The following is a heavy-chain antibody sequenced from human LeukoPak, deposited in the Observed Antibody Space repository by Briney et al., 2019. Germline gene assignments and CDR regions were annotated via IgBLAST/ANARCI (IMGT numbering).Heavy chain of an antibody. CDR3: ARESFNYYDSSGYYRFDY. CDR1: GYTFTSYY. Sequence: EASVKVSCKASGYTFTSYYMHWVRQAPGQGLEWMGIINPSGGSTSYAQKFQGRVTMTRDTSTSTVYMELSSLRSEDTAVYYCARESFNYYDSSGYYRFDYWGQGTLVTVSS. J-gene: IGHJ4*02. D-gene: IGHD3-22*01. CDR2: INPSGGST. V-gene: IGHV1-46*01.